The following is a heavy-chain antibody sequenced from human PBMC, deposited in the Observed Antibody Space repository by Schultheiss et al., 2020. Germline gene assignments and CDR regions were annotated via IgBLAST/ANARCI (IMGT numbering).Heavy chain of an antibody. J-gene: IGHJ6*03. V-gene: IGHV4-39*07. CDR2: INHSGST. CDR1: GGSISSSSYY. Sequence: SETLSLTCTVSGGSISSSSYYWGWIRQPPGKGLEWIGEINHSGSTNYNPSLKSRVTISVDKSKNQFSLKLSSVTAADTAVYYCARGGMDVWGKGTTVTVSS. CDR3: ARGGMDV.